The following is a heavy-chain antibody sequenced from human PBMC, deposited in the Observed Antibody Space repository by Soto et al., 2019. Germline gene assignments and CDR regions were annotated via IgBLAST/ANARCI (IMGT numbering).Heavy chain of an antibody. J-gene: IGHJ6*02. D-gene: IGHD6-13*01. CDR1: RYAFTSYG. V-gene: IGHV1-18*01. CDR2: ISAYNGNT. Sequence: GASVEVSWKASRYAFTSYGISWVRQAPGQGLEWMGWISAYNGNTNYAQKLQGRVTMTTDTSTSTAYMELRSLRSDDTAVYYCARDFRYSSSWYKLGYYYGMDVWGQGTTVTVSS. CDR3: ARDFRYSSSWYKLGYYYGMDV.